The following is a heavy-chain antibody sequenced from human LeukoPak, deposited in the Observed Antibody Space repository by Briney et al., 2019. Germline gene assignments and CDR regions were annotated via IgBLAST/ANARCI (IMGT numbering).Heavy chain of an antibody. V-gene: IGHV3-23*01. J-gene: IGHJ4*02. D-gene: IGHD5-18*01. CDR2: ISGSGGST. Sequence: GGTLRLSCAASGFTFSSYGMSWVRQAPGKGLEWVSAISGSGGSTYYADSVKGRFTISRDNSKNTLYLQMNSLRAEDTAVYYCAKGRGGIQLWSQYWGQGTLVTVSS. CDR3: AKGRGGIQLWSQY. CDR1: GFTFSSYG.